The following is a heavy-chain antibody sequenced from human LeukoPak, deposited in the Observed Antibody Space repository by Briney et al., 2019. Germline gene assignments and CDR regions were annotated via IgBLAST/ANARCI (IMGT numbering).Heavy chain of an antibody. Sequence: PGGSLRLSCAASGFTFSSYAMHWVRQAPGKGLEWVAVISYDGSNKYYADSVKGRFTISRVNSKNTLYLQMNSLRAEDTAVYYCARDTHDYGDYGAFDIWGQGTMVTVSS. CDR2: ISYDGSNK. CDR1: GFTFSSYA. CDR3: ARDTHDYGDYGAFDI. D-gene: IGHD4-17*01. V-gene: IGHV3-30*04. J-gene: IGHJ3*02.